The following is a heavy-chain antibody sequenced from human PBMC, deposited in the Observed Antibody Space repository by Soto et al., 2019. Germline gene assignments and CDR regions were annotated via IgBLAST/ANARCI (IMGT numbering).Heavy chain of an antibody. V-gene: IGHV4-38-2*01. Sequence: SETLSLTCAVSVYSISIGYYWDWIRQPPGKGLEWIGSIYHSGSTYYNPSLKSRVTVSVDTSRNQFSLELSSVTAADTAVYYCARCHCSTTSCSWFDPWGQGTMVTVSS. D-gene: IGHD2-2*01. CDR2: IYHSGST. J-gene: IGHJ5*02. CDR1: VYSISIGYY. CDR3: ARCHCSTTSCSWFDP.